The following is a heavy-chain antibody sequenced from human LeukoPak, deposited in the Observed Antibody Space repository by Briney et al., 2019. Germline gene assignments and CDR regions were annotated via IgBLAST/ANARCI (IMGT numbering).Heavy chain of an antibody. Sequence: GGSLRLSCAASGFTFSSYWMHWVRQASGKGLVWVSRINSDGSSTSYADSVKGRFTISRDNAKNTLYLQVNSLRAEDTAMYYCVREIGAAVAYWGQGTLVTVSS. CDR2: INSDGSST. V-gene: IGHV3-74*01. CDR1: GFTFSSYW. CDR3: VREIGAAVAY. D-gene: IGHD6-13*01. J-gene: IGHJ4*02.